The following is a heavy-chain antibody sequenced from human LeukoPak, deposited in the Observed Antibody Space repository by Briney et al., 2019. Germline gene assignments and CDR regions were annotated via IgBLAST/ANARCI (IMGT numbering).Heavy chain of an antibody. J-gene: IGHJ6*02. CDR3: VRGSTDWNGMDV. Sequence: GGSLRLSCAASGFTFSNHYMHWVRQAPGKGLVSVSRIDPNGRYTSYADSVKGRFTIPRDNAKNTLYLQMNTLGAEDTALYYCVRGSTDWNGMDVWGQGTTVTVSS. V-gene: IGHV3-74*01. CDR2: IDPNGRYT. CDR1: GFTFSNHY. D-gene: IGHD6-19*01.